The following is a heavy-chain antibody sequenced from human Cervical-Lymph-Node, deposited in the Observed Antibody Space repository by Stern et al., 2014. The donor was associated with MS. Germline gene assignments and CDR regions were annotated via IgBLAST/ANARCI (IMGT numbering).Heavy chain of an antibody. Sequence: VQLVESGPGLVKPSQTLSLTCTVSGGSISSSGYYWSWIRQPADKGLEWIGRIHDSGSTYYNPSLKRRVTISMDTAKHQFSLKLPSVTAADTAVYYCATTRWDLFTWNWFDPWGQGTLVTVSS. J-gene: IGHJ5*02. V-gene: IGHV4-61*02. D-gene: IGHD1-26*01. CDR1: GGSISSSGYY. CDR3: ATTRWDLFTWNWFDP. CDR2: IHDSGST.